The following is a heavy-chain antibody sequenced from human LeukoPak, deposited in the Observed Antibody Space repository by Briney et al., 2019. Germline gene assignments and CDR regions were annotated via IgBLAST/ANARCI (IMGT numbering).Heavy chain of an antibody. Sequence: SETLSLTCTVSGGSISSYYWSWIRQPPGKGLERIGYIYYSGSTNYNPSLKSRVTISVDTSRNQFSLKLSSVTAADTAVYYCASGALPDDNWFDPWGQGTLVTVSS. V-gene: IGHV4-59*12. D-gene: IGHD2-2*01. CDR1: GGSISSYY. CDR3: ASGALPDDNWFDP. CDR2: IYYSGST. J-gene: IGHJ5*02.